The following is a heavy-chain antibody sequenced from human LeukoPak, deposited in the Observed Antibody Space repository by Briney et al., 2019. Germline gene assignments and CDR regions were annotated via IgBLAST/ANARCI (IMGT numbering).Heavy chain of an antibody. V-gene: IGHV3-74*01. CDR1: GFTFSSYW. D-gene: IGHD1-1*01. CDR3: TTGTTGTAYYYYYYYMDV. Sequence: PGGSLRLSCAASGFTFSSYWMHWVRQAPGKGLVWVSRINSDGSSTSYADSVKGRFTISRDNAKNTLYLQMNSLRAEDTAVYYCTTGTTGTAYYYYYYYMDVWGKGTTVTVSS. CDR2: INSDGSST. J-gene: IGHJ6*03.